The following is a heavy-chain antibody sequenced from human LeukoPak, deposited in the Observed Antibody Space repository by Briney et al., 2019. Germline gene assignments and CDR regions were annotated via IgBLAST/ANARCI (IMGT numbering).Heavy chain of an antibody. CDR2: ISSSSSYI. CDR3: ARALDEGARFDY. V-gene: IGHV3-21*01. CDR1: GFTFSSYW. J-gene: IGHJ4*01. Sequence: GGSLRLSCAASGFTFSSYWMNWVRQAPGKGLEWVSSISSSSSYIYYADSVKGRFTISRDNAKNSLYLQMNSLRAEDTAVYYCARALDEGARFDYWGQGTLVTVSS.